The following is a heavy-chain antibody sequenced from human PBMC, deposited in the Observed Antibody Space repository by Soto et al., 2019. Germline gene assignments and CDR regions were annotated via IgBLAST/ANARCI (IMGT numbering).Heavy chain of an antibody. CDR1: GFTFSSYA. V-gene: IGHV3-23*01. D-gene: IGHD3-22*01. CDR3: AKAPFNYMIVVGYGLDP. J-gene: IGHJ5*02. Sequence: GGSLRLSCAASGFTFSSYAMSWVRQAPGKGLEWVSAISGSGGSTYYADSVKGRFTISRDNSKNTLYLQMNSLRAEDTAVYYCAKAPFNYMIVVGYGLDPWGQGTLVTVSS. CDR2: ISGSGGST.